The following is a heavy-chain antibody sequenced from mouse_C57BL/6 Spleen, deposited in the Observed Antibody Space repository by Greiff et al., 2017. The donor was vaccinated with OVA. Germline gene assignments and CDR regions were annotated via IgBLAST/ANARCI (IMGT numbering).Heavy chain of an antibody. J-gene: IGHJ4*01. D-gene: IGHD1-1*01. V-gene: IGHV7-3*01. CDR2: IRNKANGYTT. CDR1: GFTFTDYY. Sequence: EVQVVESGGGLVQPGGSLSLSCAASGFTFTDYYMSWVRQPPGKALEWLGFIRNKANGYTTEYSASVKGRFTISRDNSQSILYLQMNALRAEDSATYYCARSLLRGYAMDYWGQGTSVTVSS. CDR3: ARSLLRGYAMDY.